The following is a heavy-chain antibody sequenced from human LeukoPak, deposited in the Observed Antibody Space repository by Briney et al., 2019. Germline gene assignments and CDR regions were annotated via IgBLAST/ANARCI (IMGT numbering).Heavy chain of an antibody. D-gene: IGHD2-2*01. CDR3: ARVPEYCSSTSCSIDY. Sequence: KTGGSLRLSCAASGFTFSRYSMNWVRQAPGKGLEWVSSISSSSSYIYYADSVKGRFTISRDNAKNSLYLQMYSLRAEDTAVYYCARVPEYCSSTSCSIDYWGQGTLVTVSS. CDR1: GFTFSRYS. J-gene: IGHJ4*02. CDR2: ISSSSSYI. V-gene: IGHV3-21*01.